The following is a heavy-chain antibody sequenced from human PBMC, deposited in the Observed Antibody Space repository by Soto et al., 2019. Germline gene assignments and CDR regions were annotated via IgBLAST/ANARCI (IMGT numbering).Heavy chain of an antibody. J-gene: IGHJ3*02. CDR1: GFTFSDHY. CDR3: VRYSGIYSRASDI. V-gene: IGHV3-72*01. D-gene: IGHD1-26*01. CDR2: IRNKANSHST. Sequence: EVQLVESGGGLVQPGGSLRLSCAASGFTFSDHYMDWVRQAPGRGLEWVGRIRNKANSHSTEYAASVKGRFTISRDDSENSLYLQMNSLKTEDMAVYFCVRYSGIYSRASDIWGQGTMVTVSS.